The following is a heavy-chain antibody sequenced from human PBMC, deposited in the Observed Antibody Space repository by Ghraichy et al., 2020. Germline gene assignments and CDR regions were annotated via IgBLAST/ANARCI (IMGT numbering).Heavy chain of an antibody. CDR3: ARGKRGGYSYGYPTDAFDI. CDR1: GGSVSSGSYY. J-gene: IGHJ3*02. V-gene: IGHV4-61*01. Sequence: PETLSLTCTVSGGSVSSGSYYWSWIRQPPGKGLEWIGYIYYSGSTNYNPSLKSRVTISVDTSKNQFSLKLSSVTAADTAVYYCARGKRGGYSYGYPTDAFDIWGQGTMVTVSS. D-gene: IGHD5-18*01. CDR2: IYYSGST.